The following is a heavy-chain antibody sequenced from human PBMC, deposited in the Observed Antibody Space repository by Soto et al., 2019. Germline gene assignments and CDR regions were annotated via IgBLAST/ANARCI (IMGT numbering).Heavy chain of an antibody. D-gene: IGHD2-8*01. Sequence: VQVVESGGGLVQPGGSLRLSCAASGFTFNRYPLYWVRQAAGKGLVWVSRINSDGSGFYADSVKGRFTISRDNAKDTVYLQMNSLRVEDTAVYFCVRDNGGYWGQGTLVTVSS. CDR1: GFTFNRYP. CDR2: INSDGSG. J-gene: IGHJ4*02. CDR3: VRDNGGY. V-gene: IGHV3-74*01.